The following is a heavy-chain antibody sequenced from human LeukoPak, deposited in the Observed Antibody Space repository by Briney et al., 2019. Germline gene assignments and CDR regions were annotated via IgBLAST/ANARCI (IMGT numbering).Heavy chain of an antibody. Sequence: GGSLRLSCAASGFTFSSYAMSWVRQAPGKGLEWVSAISGSGGSTYYADSVKGRFTISRENSKNTLYLQMNSLRAEDTAVYYCAKASEQDYYDSSGYWIPLDYWGQGTLVTVSS. V-gene: IGHV3-23*01. J-gene: IGHJ4*02. D-gene: IGHD3-22*01. CDR1: GFTFSSYA. CDR2: ISGSGGST. CDR3: AKASEQDYYDSSGYWIPLDY.